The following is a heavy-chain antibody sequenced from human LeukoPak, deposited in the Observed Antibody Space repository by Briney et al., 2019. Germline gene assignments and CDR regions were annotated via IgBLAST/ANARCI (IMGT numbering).Heavy chain of an antibody. D-gene: IGHD3-16*02. Sequence: ASVKVSCKASRYSFSDYFIHWVRQAPGQGLEWMGWINPKNGGTNPAEKFQGRVTMTRDTSLNTAFIELTGLTSDDTAVYYCARDAPRRWEVIVIGMVMNAFDIWGQGTMVTVSS. V-gene: IGHV1-2*02. J-gene: IGHJ3*02. CDR2: INPKNGGT. CDR3: ARDAPRRWEVIVIGMVMNAFDI. CDR1: RYSFSDYF.